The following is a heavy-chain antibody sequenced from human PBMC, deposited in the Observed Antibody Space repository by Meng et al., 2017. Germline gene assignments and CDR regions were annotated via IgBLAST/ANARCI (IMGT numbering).Heavy chain of an antibody. V-gene: IGHV7-4-1*02. Sequence: QVHVGRSGSEWKKPGAALKVSFKAHGSTFTSYAMNWVRQAPGQGLEWMGWINTNTGNPTYVQGFTGRFVFSLDTSVSTAYLQISSLKAEDTAVYYCAREPYGYFTDYWGQGTLVTVSS. CDR3: AREPYGYFTDY. CDR1: GSTFTSYA. J-gene: IGHJ4*02. CDR2: INTNTGNP. D-gene: IGHD5-18*01.